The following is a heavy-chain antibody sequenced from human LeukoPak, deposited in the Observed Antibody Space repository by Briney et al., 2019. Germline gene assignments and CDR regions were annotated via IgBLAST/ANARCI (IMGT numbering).Heavy chain of an antibody. J-gene: IGHJ4*02. CDR1: GLTFSSYA. Sequence: GGSLRLSCAASGLTFSSYAMHWVRQAPGKGLEWVAVISYDGSNKYYADSVKGRFTISRDNSKNTLYLQMNSPRAEDTAVYYCARAGVWGSYRYFDYWGQGTLVTVSS. V-gene: IGHV3-30*04. CDR3: ARAGVWGSYRYFDY. D-gene: IGHD3-16*02. CDR2: ISYDGSNK.